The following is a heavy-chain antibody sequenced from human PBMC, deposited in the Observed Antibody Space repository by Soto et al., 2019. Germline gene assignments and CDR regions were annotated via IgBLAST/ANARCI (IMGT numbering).Heavy chain of an antibody. Sequence: PGESLKISCKGSGYTFTNNWVGWVRQMPGKGLEWMGIIYPGDSDTRYSPSFQGQVTISVDKSIATSYLQWSSLKASDTAMDYCARRWEYNYSSVKYYGMDVWGQGTTVTVSS. V-gene: IGHV5-51*01. D-gene: IGHD3-10*01. CDR1: GYTFTNNW. CDR3: ARRWEYNYSSVKYYGMDV. J-gene: IGHJ6*02. CDR2: IYPGDSDT.